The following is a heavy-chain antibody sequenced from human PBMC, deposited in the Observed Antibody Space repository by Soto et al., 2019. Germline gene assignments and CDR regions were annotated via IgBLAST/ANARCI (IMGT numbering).Heavy chain of an antibody. CDR3: ARFMTYYYDSSGDYASD. V-gene: IGHV1-18*01. D-gene: IGHD3-22*01. CDR1: GYTFTSYG. Sequence: QVQLVQSGAEVKKPGASVKVSCKASGYTFTSYGISWVRQAPGQGLEWMGWISAYNGNTNYAQKLQGRVTMTTDTSTSTAYMELRSLRYDDTAVYYCARFMTYYYDSSGDYASDWGQGTLVTVSS. J-gene: IGHJ4*02. CDR2: ISAYNGNT.